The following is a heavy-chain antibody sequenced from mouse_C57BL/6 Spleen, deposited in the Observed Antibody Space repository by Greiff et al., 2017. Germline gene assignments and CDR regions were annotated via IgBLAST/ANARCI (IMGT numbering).Heavy chain of an antibody. J-gene: IGHJ4*01. CDR3: ARDTTVVATGAMDY. V-gene: IGHV1-53*01. CDR2: INPSNGGT. D-gene: IGHD1-1*01. Sequence: QVHVKQSGTELVKPGASVKLSCKASGYTFTSYWMHWVKQRPGQGLEWIGNINPSNGGTNYNEKFKSKATLTVDKSSSTAYMQLSSLTSEDSAVYYCARDTTVVATGAMDYWGQGTSVTVSS. CDR1: GYTFTSYW.